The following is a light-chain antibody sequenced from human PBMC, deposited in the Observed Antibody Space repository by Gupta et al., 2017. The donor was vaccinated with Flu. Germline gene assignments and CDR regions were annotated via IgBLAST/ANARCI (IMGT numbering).Light chain of an antibody. CDR3: SSCTSSNTLV. J-gene: IGLJ2*01. V-gene: IGLV2-14*01. CDR2: DVT. Sequence: QQHPGKAHQLLIYDVTNRPAGVATRFSGSKAGDTASLTIAGRQAEDEADYYCSSCTSSNTLVFGGGTRLTVL.